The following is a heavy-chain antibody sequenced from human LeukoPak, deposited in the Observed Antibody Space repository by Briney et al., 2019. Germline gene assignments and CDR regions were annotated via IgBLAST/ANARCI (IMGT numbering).Heavy chain of an antibody. Sequence: SETLSLTCTVSGGSISSYYWSWIRQPAGKGLEWIGRIYMSGSTNYNSSLKSRVNMSVDTSKNQFSLKLSSVTAADTAVYYCARDRGYDSSGYYGLDIWGQGTMVTVSS. D-gene: IGHD3-22*01. CDR3: ARDRGYDSSGYYGLDI. V-gene: IGHV4-4*07. CDR2: IYMSGST. CDR1: GGSISSYY. J-gene: IGHJ3*02.